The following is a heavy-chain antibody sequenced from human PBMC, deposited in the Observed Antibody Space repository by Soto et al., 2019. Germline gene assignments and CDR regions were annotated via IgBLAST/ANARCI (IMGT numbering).Heavy chain of an antibody. V-gene: IGHV4-4*02. CDR3: AREAEDTAMVTDLRGFDP. J-gene: IGHJ5*02. CDR1: GGSISSSNW. Sequence: NPSETLSLTCAVSGGSISSSNWWSWVRQPPGKGLEWIGEIYHSGSTNYNPSLKSRVTISVDKSKNQFSLKLSSVTAADTAVYYCAREAEDTAMVTDLRGFDPWGQGTLVTVSS. CDR2: IYHSGST. D-gene: IGHD5-18*01.